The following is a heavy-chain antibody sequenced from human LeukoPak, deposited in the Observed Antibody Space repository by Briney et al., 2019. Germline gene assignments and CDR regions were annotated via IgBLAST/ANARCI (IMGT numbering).Heavy chain of an antibody. CDR3: ATQRWLQLYGDQYYFDY. CDR1: GYTLTELS. CDR2: FDPEDGET. J-gene: IGHJ4*02. V-gene: IGHV1-24*01. D-gene: IGHD5-24*01. Sequence: GASVTVSCKVSGYTLTELSMHWVRQAPGKGRAWMGGFDPEDGETIYAQRFQGRVTMTEDTSTDTAYMELSSLRSEDTAVYYCATQRWLQLYGDQYYFDYWGQGTLVTVSS.